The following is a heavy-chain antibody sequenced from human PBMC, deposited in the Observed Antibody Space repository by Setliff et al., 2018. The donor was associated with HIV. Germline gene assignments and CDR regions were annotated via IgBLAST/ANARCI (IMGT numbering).Heavy chain of an antibody. CDR1: GDSISSNY. D-gene: IGHD2-15*01. Sequence: TSETLSLTCTVSGDSISSNYWSWIRQPPGKGLEWIGYIHTSGSTNYNPSLKSRVTISVDTSKNQFSLKLSSVTAADTAVYFCARTVTWGYCSGGGCYGFDYWGQGTLVTVSS. V-gene: IGHV4-4*09. CDR3: ARTVTWGYCSGGGCYGFDY. J-gene: IGHJ4*02. CDR2: IHTSGST.